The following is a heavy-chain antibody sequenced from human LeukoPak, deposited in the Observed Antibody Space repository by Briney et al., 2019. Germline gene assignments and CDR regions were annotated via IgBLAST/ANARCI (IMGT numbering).Heavy chain of an antibody. Sequence: GGSLRLSCAASGFTFSSYSMNWVRRAPGKGLEWVSSISSSSSYIYYADSLKGRFTISRDNAKNSLFLQMNSLRAEDTAVYYCARDSDFDSSGYYPYYYYYYNMDVWGQGTTVTVSS. J-gene: IGHJ6*02. CDR3: ARDSDFDSSGYYPYYYYYYNMDV. CDR2: ISSSSSYI. V-gene: IGHV3-21*01. CDR1: GFTFSSYS. D-gene: IGHD3-22*01.